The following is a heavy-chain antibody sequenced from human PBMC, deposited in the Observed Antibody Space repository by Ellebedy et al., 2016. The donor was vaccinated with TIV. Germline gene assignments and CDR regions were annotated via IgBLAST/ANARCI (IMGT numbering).Heavy chain of an antibody. V-gene: IGHV1-18*01. CDR2: IGTYEGNT. J-gene: IGHJ2*01. CDR3: ARPRLGYTYGSWHL. Sequence: AASVKVSCKASGYTFTSYALNWVRQAPGQGPEWMGWIGTYEGNTKYAQKLQGRVTMTRDTSTSTAYMELRSLRSDDTAVYYCARPRLGYTYGSWHLWGRGTLVTVSS. CDR1: GYTFTSYA. D-gene: IGHD5-18*01.